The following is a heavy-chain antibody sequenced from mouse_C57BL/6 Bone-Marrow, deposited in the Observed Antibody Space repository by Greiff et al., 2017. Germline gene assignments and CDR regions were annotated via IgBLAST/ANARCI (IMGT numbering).Heavy chain of an antibody. V-gene: IGHV14-4*01. CDR3: TAFYYDYDGPPYWYFDV. D-gene: IGHD2-4*01. J-gene: IGHJ1*03. CDR2: IDPENGDT. Sequence: VQLQQSGAELVRPGASVKLSCTASGFNIKDDYMHWVKQRPEQGLEWIGWIDPENGDTEYASKFPGKATIPADTSSNTAYLQLSSLTSEDTAVYYCTAFYYDYDGPPYWYFDVWGTGTTVTVSS. CDR1: GFNIKDDY.